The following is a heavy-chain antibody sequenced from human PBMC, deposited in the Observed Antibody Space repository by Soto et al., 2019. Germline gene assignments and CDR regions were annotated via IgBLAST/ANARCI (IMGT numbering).Heavy chain of an antibody. CDR1: GYTFSSYG. CDR3: ARPIVGATHCYYGMDV. J-gene: IGHJ6*02. CDR2: ISGYNGTT. D-gene: IGHD1-26*01. V-gene: IGHV1-18*01. Sequence: ASVKVSCKASGYTFSSYGISWVRQAPGQGLEWMGGISGYNGTTSYAQKLQGRVTMTADASTSTAYMELSSLRSEDTAVYYCARPIVGATHCYYGMDVWGQGTTVTVSS.